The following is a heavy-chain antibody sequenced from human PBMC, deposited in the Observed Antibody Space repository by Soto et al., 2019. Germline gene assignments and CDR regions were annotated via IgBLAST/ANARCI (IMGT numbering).Heavy chain of an antibody. CDR1: GFTFSSYE. Sequence: PGGSLRLSCAASGFTFSSYEMNWVRQAPGKGLEWVSYISSSGSTIYYADSVKGRFTISRDNAKNSLYLQMNSLRAEDTAVYYCARYYYDSSGYTIFDYWGQGTLVTVSS. CDR3: ARYYYDSSGYTIFDY. V-gene: IGHV3-48*03. CDR2: ISSSGSTI. D-gene: IGHD3-22*01. J-gene: IGHJ4*02.